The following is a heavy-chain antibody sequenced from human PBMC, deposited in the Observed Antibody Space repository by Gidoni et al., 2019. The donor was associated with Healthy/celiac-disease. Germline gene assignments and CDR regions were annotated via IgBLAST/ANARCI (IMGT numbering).Heavy chain of an antibody. V-gene: IGHV3-21*01. CDR1: GFTFSSYS. Sequence: EVQLVESGGGLVKPGGSLRLSCAASGFTFSSYSMNWVRQAPGKGLEWVSSISSSSSYIYYADSGKGRFTISRDNAKNSLYLQMNSLRAEDTAVYYCARAGYSGSYLYYFDYWGQGTLVTVSS. D-gene: IGHD1-26*01. CDR3: ARAGYSGSYLYYFDY. CDR2: ISSSSSYI. J-gene: IGHJ4*02.